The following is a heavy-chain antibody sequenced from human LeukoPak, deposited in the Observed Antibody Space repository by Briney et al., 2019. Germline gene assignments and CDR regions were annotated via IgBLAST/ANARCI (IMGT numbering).Heavy chain of an antibody. V-gene: IGHV3-23*01. CDR2: ISGSGGAT. Sequence: GGSLRPSCAASGFTFSSYAMTWVRQAPGKGLEWVSAISGSGGATYYADSVKGRFTISRDSSKNTLYLQMNTLRAEDTAVYYCAKHPSLYYFGSGDYFDYWGQGTLVTVSS. J-gene: IGHJ4*02. CDR3: AKHPSLYYFGSGDYFDY. D-gene: IGHD3-10*01. CDR1: GFTFSSYA.